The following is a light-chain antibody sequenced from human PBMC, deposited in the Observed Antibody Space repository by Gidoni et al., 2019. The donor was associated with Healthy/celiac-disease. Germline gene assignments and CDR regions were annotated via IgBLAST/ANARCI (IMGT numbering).Light chain of an antibody. Sequence: EIVMTQSPATLSVSPGERATLSCRSSQSVSSNLAWYQQKPGQAPRLLIYGASTRATGIPARFTLTISRLQSEDFAVYYCQQYNNWPPWTFGQGTKVEIK. CDR2: GAS. CDR1: QSVSSN. V-gene: IGKV3-15*01. CDR3: QQYNNWPPWT. J-gene: IGKJ1*01.